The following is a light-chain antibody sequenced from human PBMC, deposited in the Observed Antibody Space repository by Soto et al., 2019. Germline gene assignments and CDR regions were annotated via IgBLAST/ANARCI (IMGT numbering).Light chain of an antibody. CDR3: QQRSNWPPLFT. CDR2: DAS. Sequence: EIVFTQSPATRSLSPGERSTLSCRASQSVSSYLAWYQQKPGQAPRLLIYDASNRATGIPARFSGSGSGTDFTLTISSLEPEDFAVYYCQQRSNWPPLFTFGPGTKVDIK. CDR1: QSVSSY. J-gene: IGKJ3*01. V-gene: IGKV3-11*01.